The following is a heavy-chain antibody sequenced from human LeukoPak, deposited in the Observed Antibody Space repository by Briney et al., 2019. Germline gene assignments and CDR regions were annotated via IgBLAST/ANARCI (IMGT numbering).Heavy chain of an antibody. Sequence: PSETLSLTCTVSGASISSYFWNRIRQPPGKGLEGIGYISNSGSTKYNPSLKSRVTISVDSSKNQFSLRLTSVTSADTAVYYCAKSSSWDQFDSWGQGTLVIVSS. CDR2: ISNSGST. CDR1: GASISSYF. D-gene: IGHD6-13*01. CDR3: AKSSSWDQFDS. V-gene: IGHV4-59*01. J-gene: IGHJ4*02.